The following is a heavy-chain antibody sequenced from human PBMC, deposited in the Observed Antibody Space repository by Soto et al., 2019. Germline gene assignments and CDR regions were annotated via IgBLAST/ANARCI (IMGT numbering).Heavy chain of an antibody. D-gene: IGHD3-9*01. Sequence: SETLTVTCTVSGDSIRSGNHYWSWIRQPPGKGLEWIGYVYYSGSTYYSPSLKSRVTISVDASKNQFSLKLNSVTAADTAVYYCARVDIMTVHGCMDVWGQGTTVTVSS. J-gene: IGHJ6*02. V-gene: IGHV4-30-4*01. CDR2: VYYSGST. CDR1: GDSIRSGNHY. CDR3: ARVDIMTVHGCMDV.